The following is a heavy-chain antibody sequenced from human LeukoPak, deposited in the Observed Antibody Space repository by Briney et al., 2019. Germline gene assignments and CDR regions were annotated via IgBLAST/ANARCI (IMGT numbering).Heavy chain of an antibody. CDR1: GFTFSSYD. CDR2: ISYHGRNK. Sequence: PGGSLRLSCAASGFTFSSYDMHWVRQAPGKGLEWAAAISYHGRNKYYADSVKGRFTISRDNSENTLYLQMNSLRPEDTAVYYCAKGDGYSGSGSEKRGLDYWGQGTLVAVAS. J-gene: IGHJ4*02. CDR3: AKGDGYSGSGSEKRGLDY. V-gene: IGHV3-30*18. D-gene: IGHD3-10*01.